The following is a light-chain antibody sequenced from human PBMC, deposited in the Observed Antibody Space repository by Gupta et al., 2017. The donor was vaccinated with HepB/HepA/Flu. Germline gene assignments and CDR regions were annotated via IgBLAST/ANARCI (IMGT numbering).Light chain of an antibody. Sequence: DIQLTQSPSSLSASVGDRVTISCQASEDIRKYLNWYQQKPGKPTRLLIFDASDLQTAVPSRFSGRGSGXEFTVTXSSLQPEDAATYYCQQFHILYTFGXGTKVEIK. V-gene: IGKV1-33*01. J-gene: IGKJ2*01. CDR2: DAS. CDR3: QQFHILYT. CDR1: EDIRKY.